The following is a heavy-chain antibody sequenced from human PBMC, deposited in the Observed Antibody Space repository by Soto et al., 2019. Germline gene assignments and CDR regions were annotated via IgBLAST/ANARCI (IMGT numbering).Heavy chain of an antibody. V-gene: IGHV1-18*04. Sequence: QVQLVQSGAEVKKPGASVKVSCKASGYTFSNYDISWVRQAPGQGLEWMGWIRTNNGNTDHAQKLQGRVTMTTDTSTTTAYMELRSLRSDDTAVYYCGRVTIAVAGWAFDYWGQGTLVTVSS. J-gene: IGHJ4*02. D-gene: IGHD6-19*01. CDR2: IRTNNGNT. CDR1: GYTFSNYD. CDR3: GRVTIAVAGWAFDY.